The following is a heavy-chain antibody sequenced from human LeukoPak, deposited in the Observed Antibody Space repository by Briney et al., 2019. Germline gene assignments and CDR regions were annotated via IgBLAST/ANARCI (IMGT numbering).Heavy chain of an antibody. CDR2: ISGSGGST. CDR1: GFTFSSYA. D-gene: IGHD6-13*01. Sequence: QPGGSLRLSCAASGFTFSSYAMSWVRQAPGKGLEWVSAISGSGGSTYYADSVKGRFTISRDNSKNTLYLQMNSLRAEDTAVYYCAKDLGFPATRSSSWPLDYWGQGTLVTVSS. J-gene: IGHJ4*02. CDR3: AKDLGFPATRSSSWPLDY. V-gene: IGHV3-23*01.